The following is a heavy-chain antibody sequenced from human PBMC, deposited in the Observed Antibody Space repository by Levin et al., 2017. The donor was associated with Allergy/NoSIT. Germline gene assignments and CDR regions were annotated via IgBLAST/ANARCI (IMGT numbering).Heavy chain of an antibody. D-gene: IGHD3/OR15-3a*01. Sequence: GASVKVSCKASGYTFTNYPMNWVRQAPGQGLEWMGWINTNTGNPTYAQGFTGRFVFSLDTSVSTAYLQISSLKAEDTAVYYCARWGDFWTGLVNWFDPWGQGTLVTVSS. CDR2: INTNTGNP. J-gene: IGHJ5*02. CDR3: ARWGDFWTGLVNWFDP. V-gene: IGHV7-4-1*02. CDR1: GYTFTNYP.